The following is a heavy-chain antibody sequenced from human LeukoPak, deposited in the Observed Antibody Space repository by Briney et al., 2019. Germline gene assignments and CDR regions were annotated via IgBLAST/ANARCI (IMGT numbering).Heavy chain of an antibody. CDR1: GFTFSSYW. J-gene: IGHJ3*02. CDR2: IKQDGSEK. Sequence: GGSLRLSCAASGFTFSSYWMSWVRQAPGKGLEWVANIKQDGSEKYYVDSVKGRFTISRDNAKNSLYLQMNSLRAEDTAVYYCARLTTVVTGDAFDIWGQGTMVTVSS. V-gene: IGHV3-7*01. D-gene: IGHD4-23*01. CDR3: ARLTTVVTGDAFDI.